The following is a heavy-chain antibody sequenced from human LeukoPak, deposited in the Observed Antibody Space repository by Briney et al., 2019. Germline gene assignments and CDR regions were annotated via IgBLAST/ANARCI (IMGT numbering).Heavy chain of an antibody. Sequence: GGSLRLSCAASGFIFSSYSMNWVRQAPGKGLEWVSSISSTSSYIFYAESVKGRFTISRDNAENSLYLQMNSLRAEDTAAYYCAKDGTYYYDSSGYYYVGDYWGQGTLVTVSS. CDR1: GFIFSSYS. V-gene: IGHV3-21*01. CDR2: ISSTSSYI. CDR3: AKDGTYYYDSSGYYYVGDY. J-gene: IGHJ4*02. D-gene: IGHD3-22*01.